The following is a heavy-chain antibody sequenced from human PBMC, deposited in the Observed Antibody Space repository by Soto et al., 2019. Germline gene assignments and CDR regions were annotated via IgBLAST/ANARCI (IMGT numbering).Heavy chain of an antibody. V-gene: IGHV3-48*02. D-gene: IGHD3-22*01. Sequence: DSVTGRFTISRDNAKNSLHLQMNSLRDDDTAVYYCARVYYYDRSVIFGYWGQGTLVTVSS. CDR3: ARVYYYDRSVIFGY. J-gene: IGHJ4*02.